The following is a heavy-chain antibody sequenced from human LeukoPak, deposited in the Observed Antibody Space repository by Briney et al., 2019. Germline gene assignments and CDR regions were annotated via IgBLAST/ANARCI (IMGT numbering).Heavy chain of an antibody. CDR3: ARIGYCSGGSCLHQTDY. Sequence: GRSLRLSCAASGFTLSSYAMHWVRQAPGKGLEWVAVISYDGSNKYYADSVKGRFTISRDNSKNTLYLQMNSLRAEDTAVYYCARIGYCSGGSCLHQTDYWGQGTLVTVSS. J-gene: IGHJ4*02. CDR1: GFTLSSYA. CDR2: ISYDGSNK. D-gene: IGHD2-15*01. V-gene: IGHV3-30*04.